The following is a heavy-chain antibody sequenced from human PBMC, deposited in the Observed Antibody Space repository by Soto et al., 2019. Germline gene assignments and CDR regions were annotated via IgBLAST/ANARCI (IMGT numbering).Heavy chain of an antibody. CDR3: AKDWSGGWMDC. CDR1: GFTFSNYA. Sequence: EVQLLESGGGLVQPGGSLRLSCAASGFTFSNYAMSWVRQAPGKGLEWVSTVSNSGGSTYYADSVKGRFTISRDNSKNMLYLQMNSLRAEDTAIYYCAKDWSGGWMDCWGQGTLVTVSS. D-gene: IGHD6-19*01. V-gene: IGHV3-23*01. CDR2: VSNSGGST. J-gene: IGHJ4*02.